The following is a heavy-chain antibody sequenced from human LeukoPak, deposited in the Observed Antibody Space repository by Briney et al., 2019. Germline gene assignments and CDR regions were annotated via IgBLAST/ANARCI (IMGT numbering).Heavy chain of an antibody. V-gene: IGHV5-51*01. CDR2: IYPGDSDT. CDR1: GYSFRSYW. Sequence: GEPLQIPCKGSGYSFRSYWIAWVRQTPRRGLEWMGIIYPGDSDTRYSPSFQGQVTISADQSISTAHLQWTSLKASDTAMYYCARMHPQQSWYFDYWGQGALVTVSS. J-gene: IGHJ4*02. CDR3: ARMHPQQSWYFDY. D-gene: IGHD3-10*01.